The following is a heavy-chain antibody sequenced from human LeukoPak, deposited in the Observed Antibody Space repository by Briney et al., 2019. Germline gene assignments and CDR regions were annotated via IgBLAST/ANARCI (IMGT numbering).Heavy chain of an antibody. CDR1: GGSFSGYY. Sequence: SETLSLTCAVSGGSFSGYYWSWIRQPPGKGLEWIGEIIHSGSTNYNPSLKSRVTISVDTSKNQFSLKLSSVADAGTAVYYCARGRFGSAFDIWGQGTMVTVSS. J-gene: IGHJ3*02. D-gene: IGHD3-10*01. CDR3: ARGRFGSAFDI. CDR2: IIHSGST. V-gene: IGHV4-34*01.